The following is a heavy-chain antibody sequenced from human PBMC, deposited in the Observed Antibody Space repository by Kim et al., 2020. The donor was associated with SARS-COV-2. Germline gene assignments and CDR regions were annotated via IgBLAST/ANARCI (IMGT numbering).Heavy chain of an antibody. CDR2: ISYDGSNK. CDR1: GFTFSSYG. CDR3: AREISRGAIVVVIASKPYFDY. Sequence: GGSLRLSCAASGFTFSSYGMHWVRQAPGKGLEWVAVISYDGSNKYYADSVKGRFTISRDNSKNTLYLQMNSLRAEDTAVYYCAREISRGAIVVVIASKPYFDYWGQGTLVTVSS. J-gene: IGHJ4*02. V-gene: IGHV3-30*03. D-gene: IGHD2-21*01.